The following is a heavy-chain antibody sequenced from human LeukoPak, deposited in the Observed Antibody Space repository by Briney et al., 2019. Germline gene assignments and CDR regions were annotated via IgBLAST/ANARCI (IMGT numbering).Heavy chain of an antibody. Sequence: SQTLSLTCTVSGGSISSGGYYWSWIRQPPGKGLEWIGYIYYSGSTNYNPSLKSRVTISVDTSKNQFSLKPSSVTAADTAVYYCVRAYLGYYYGMDVWGQGTTVTVSS. J-gene: IGHJ6*02. CDR2: IYYSGST. V-gene: IGHV4-61*08. CDR1: GGSISSGGYY. CDR3: VRAYLGYYYGMDV.